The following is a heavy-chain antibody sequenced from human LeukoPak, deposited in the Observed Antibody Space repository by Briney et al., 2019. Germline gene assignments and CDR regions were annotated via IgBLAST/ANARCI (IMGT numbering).Heavy chain of an antibody. CDR2: IIPIFGTA. CDR3: ARQARQGVIKIDY. CDR1: GGTFSSYA. D-gene: IGHD3-10*01. J-gene: IGHJ4*02. Sequence: SVKVSCKASGGTFSSYAISWVRQAPGQGLEWMGRIIPIFGTANYAQKFQGRVTITTDESTSTAYMELSSLRAEDTAVYYCARQARQGVIKIDYWGQGTLVTVSS. V-gene: IGHV1-69*05.